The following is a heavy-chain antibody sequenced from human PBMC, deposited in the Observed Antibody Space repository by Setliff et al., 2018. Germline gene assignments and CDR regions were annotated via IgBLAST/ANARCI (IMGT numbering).Heavy chain of an antibody. D-gene: IGHD2-2*02. Sequence: GGSLRLSCAASGFTFSNFWMHWVRQAPGKGLVWVSRMNAAGSITVYADSVKGRFTISRDNSKNTLYLQRNSLRAEDTAVYYSAKDSVPAAIMEGPFDPWGQGTLVTVSS. CDR2: MNAAGSIT. V-gene: IGHV3-74*01. CDR3: AKDSVPAAIMEGPFDP. CDR1: GFTFSNFW. J-gene: IGHJ5*02.